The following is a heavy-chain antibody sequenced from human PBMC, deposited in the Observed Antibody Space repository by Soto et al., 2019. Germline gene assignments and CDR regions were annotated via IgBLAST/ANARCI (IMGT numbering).Heavy chain of an antibody. V-gene: IGHV3-11*01. Sequence: PGGSLRLSCAASGFTFSDYYMSWIRQAPGKGLEWVSYISSSGSTIYYADSVKGRFTISRDNAKNSLYLQMNSLRAEDTAVYYCAETYYDILTGYYFDYWGQGTLVTVSS. CDR1: GFTFSDYY. J-gene: IGHJ4*02. D-gene: IGHD3-9*01. CDR2: ISSSGSTI. CDR3: AETYYDILTGYYFDY.